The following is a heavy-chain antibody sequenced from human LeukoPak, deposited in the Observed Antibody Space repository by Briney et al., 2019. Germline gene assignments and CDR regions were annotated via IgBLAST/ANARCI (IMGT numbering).Heavy chain of an antibody. J-gene: IGHJ4*02. D-gene: IGHD5-18*01. Sequence: GGSLRLSCAASGFTFSTYTMHWVHQTPGKGLEWVAVISYDGNNRYYADSVKGRFTISRDNSKNTLYLQMNSLRAEDTAVYYCASGLGRRYTAMVTGIDYWGQGTLVTVSS. CDR3: ASGLGRRYTAMVTGIDY. CDR2: ISYDGNNR. CDR1: GFTFSTYT. V-gene: IGHV3-30-3*01.